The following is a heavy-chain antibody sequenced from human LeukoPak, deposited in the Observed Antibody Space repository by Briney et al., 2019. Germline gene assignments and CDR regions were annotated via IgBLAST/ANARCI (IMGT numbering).Heavy chain of an antibody. V-gene: IGHV4-39*07. Sequence: PSETLSLTCTVSGGSISSGSYYWSWIRQPPGKGLEWIGSIYYSGSTYYNPSLKSRVTISVVTSKSQFSLKLSSVTAADTAVYYCAREIISVSNWFDPWGQGTLVTVSS. CDR3: AREIISVSNWFDP. CDR1: GGSISSGSYY. CDR2: IYYSGST. J-gene: IGHJ5*02.